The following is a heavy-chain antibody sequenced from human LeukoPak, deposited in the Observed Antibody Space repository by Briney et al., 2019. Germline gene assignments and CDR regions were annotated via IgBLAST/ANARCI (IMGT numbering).Heavy chain of an antibody. CDR2: IYYSGST. V-gene: IGHV4-31*03. J-gene: IGHJ4*02. CDR3: ARAPYYDSSGLPGD. Sequence: SKTLSLTCTVSGGSISSGGYYWSWIRQHPGKGLEWIGYIYYSGSTYYNPSLKSRVTISVDTSKNQFSLKLSSVTAADTAVYYCARAPYYDSSGLPGDWGQGTLVTVSS. D-gene: IGHD3-22*01. CDR1: GGSISSGGYY.